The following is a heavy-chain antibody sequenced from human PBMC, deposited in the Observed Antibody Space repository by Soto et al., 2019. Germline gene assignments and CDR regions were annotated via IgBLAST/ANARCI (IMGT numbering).Heavy chain of an antibody. CDR2: INAGNGKT. D-gene: IGHD6-19*01. CDR1: GFTFIKYA. Sequence: QVQLVQSGAEVKKPGASVNVSCKASGFTFIKYAMHWVRQAPGQRPEWMGWINAGNGKTRYSQRWQGRVTITRDTSASTVYMDLSSLRSEDTAVYYCARDYADIAVAGIPLLAHWGQGTLVTVSS. J-gene: IGHJ4*01. V-gene: IGHV1-3*01. CDR3: ARDYADIAVAGIPLLAH.